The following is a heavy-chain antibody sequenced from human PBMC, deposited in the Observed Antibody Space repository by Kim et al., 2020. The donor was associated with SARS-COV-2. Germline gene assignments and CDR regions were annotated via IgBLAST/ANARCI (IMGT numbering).Heavy chain of an antibody. CDR2: ISSTGNTI. J-gene: IGHJ3*02. V-gene: IGHV3-48*03. CDR3: ARDDYTQYYDSSGYPRGNAGAI. CDR1: GFTFSNYE. Sequence: GGSLRLSCAASGFTFSNYEMNWVRQAPGKGLEWVSYISSTGNTIYYADSVKGRFTISRDNAKNSLYLQMNSLRAEDTAVYYCARDDYTQYYDSSGYPRGNAGAISGQGTMVTVSS. D-gene: IGHD3-22*01.